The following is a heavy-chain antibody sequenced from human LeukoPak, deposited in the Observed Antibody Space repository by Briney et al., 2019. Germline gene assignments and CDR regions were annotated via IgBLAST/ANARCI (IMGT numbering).Heavy chain of an antibody. CDR3: ARSNEPTRGGYCDFWSGGPLDY. V-gene: IGHV1-69*01. Sequence: GASVKVSCKASGGTFSSYAISWVRQAPGQGLEWMGGIIPIFGTANYAQKFQGRVTITADESTSTAYMELSSLRSEDTAVYYCARSNEPTRGGYCDFWSGGPLDYWGQGTLVTVSS. J-gene: IGHJ4*02. CDR2: IIPIFGTA. D-gene: IGHD3-3*01. CDR1: GGTFSSYA.